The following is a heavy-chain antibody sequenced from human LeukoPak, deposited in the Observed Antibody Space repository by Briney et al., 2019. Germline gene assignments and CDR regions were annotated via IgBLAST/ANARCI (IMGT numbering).Heavy chain of an antibody. V-gene: IGHV1-18*01. CDR1: GYTFSSSG. D-gene: IGHD1-26*01. Sequence: ASVKVSCKASGYTFSSSGIYWVRQVPGQGLEWMGWSSTYSANTHYAPNLQGRLTLTTDTSTNKACMELRSLTSDDAALYYCAKDCATLCEGVGGNYWGQGTLVTVSS. J-gene: IGHJ4*02. CDR3: AKDCATLCEGVGGNY. CDR2: SSTYSANT.